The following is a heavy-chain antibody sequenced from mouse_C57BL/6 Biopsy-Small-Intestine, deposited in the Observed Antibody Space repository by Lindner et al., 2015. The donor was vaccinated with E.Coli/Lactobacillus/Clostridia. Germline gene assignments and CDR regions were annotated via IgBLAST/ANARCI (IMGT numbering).Heavy chain of an antibody. D-gene: IGHD3-3*01. J-gene: IGHJ4*01. CDR1: GYTFTSYY. CDR3: ARSHQKGLEH. V-gene: IGHV1S61*01. CDR2: FNPGGTGT. Sequence: SVKVSCKASGYTFTSYYIHWVRQAPGQGLEWMGIFNPGGTGTRYAQKFQDRITMTRDTSTSTVFMELSSLTSDDTAVYYCARSHQKGLEHWGQGTLVTVSS.